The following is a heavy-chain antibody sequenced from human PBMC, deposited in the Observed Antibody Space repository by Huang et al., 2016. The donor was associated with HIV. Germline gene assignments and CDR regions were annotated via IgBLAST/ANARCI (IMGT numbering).Heavy chain of an antibody. D-gene: IGHD2-21*02. J-gene: IGHJ4*02. Sequence: QVQLVQSGAEVRKPGASVKVSCKTSGYRFKNHNINWVRQANGQGLEWRGGRNPQSGNSGLAQKFQGRVTTSINSSITTAYMEWTGLMSEDTAIYYCARGRTPSRRNCGVDCLVAEWGQGTLVTVSP. CDR3: ARGRTPSRRNCGVDCLVAE. CDR1: GYRFKNHN. V-gene: IGHV1-8*01. CDR2: RNPQSGNS.